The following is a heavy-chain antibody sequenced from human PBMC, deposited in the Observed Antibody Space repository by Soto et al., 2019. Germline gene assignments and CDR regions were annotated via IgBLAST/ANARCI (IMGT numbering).Heavy chain of an antibody. D-gene: IGHD3-10*01. CDR1: GFTFDDYA. CDR2: ISWNSGSI. CDR3: AKDKAVRGAPNTHYGMDV. J-gene: IGHJ6*02. V-gene: IGHV3-9*01. Sequence: GGSLRLSCAASGFTFDDYAMHWVRQAPGKGLEWVSGISWNSGSIGYADSVKGRFTISRDNAKNSLYLQMNSLRAEDTALYYCAKDKAVRGAPNTHYGMDVWGQGTTVTVSS.